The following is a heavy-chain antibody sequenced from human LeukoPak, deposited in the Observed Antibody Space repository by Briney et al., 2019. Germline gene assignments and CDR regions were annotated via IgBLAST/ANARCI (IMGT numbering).Heavy chain of an antibody. CDR2: VNHSGST. CDR1: GGSFSGYY. J-gene: IGHJ3*02. Sequence: SETLSLTCAVYGGSFSGYYWSWIRQPPGKGLEWIGEVNHSGSTNYNPSLKSRVTISVDTSKNQFSLKLSSVTAADTAVYYCARPRGYYYGSGARDAFDIWGQGTMVTVSS. D-gene: IGHD3-10*01. CDR3: ARPRGYYYGSGARDAFDI. V-gene: IGHV4-34*01.